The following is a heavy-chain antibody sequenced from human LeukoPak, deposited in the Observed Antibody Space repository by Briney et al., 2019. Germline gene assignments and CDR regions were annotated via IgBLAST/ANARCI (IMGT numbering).Heavy chain of an antibody. CDR3: ARAHARLNWFDP. CDR2: IYSSGST. V-gene: IGHV4-61*02. D-gene: IGHD3-16*01. CDR1: GDSISSGDYY. J-gene: IGHJ5*02. Sequence: PSQTLSLTCTVSGDSISSGDYYWSWIRQPAGKGLEWIGRIYSSGSTNYNPSLKSRVTISIDTSKNQFSLKLNSVTAADTAVYYCARAHARLNWFDPWGQGTPVTVSS.